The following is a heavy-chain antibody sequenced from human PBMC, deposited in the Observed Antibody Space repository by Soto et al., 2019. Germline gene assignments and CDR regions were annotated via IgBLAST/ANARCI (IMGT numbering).Heavy chain of an antibody. CDR2: ISYDGSNK. Sequence: GGSLRLSCAASGFTFSSYAMHGVRQAPGKGLEWVAVISYDGSNKYYADSVKGRFTISRDNSKNTLYLQMNSLRAEDTAVYYCAREALSIYYFDYWGQGTLVTVSS. CDR3: AREALSIYYFDY. J-gene: IGHJ4*02. V-gene: IGHV3-30-3*01. D-gene: IGHD2-21*01. CDR1: GFTFSSYA.